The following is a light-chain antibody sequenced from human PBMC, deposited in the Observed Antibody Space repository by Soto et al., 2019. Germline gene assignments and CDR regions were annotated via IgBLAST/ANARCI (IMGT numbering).Light chain of an antibody. CDR3: QQYNNWPLFT. CDR2: GAS. CDR1: QSVSSN. Sequence: EIVMTQSPATLSVSPGERATLSCRASQSVSSNLAWYQQKPGQAPRLLIYGASTRATDIPGRFSGSGSGTEVTLTISSLQSEDFAVYYRQQYNNWPLFTFGPGTKVDIK. J-gene: IGKJ3*01. V-gene: IGKV3-15*01.